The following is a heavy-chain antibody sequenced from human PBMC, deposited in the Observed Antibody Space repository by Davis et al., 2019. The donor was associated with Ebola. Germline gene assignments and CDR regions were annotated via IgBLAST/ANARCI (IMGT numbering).Heavy chain of an antibody. CDR1: GFTFSSYS. V-gene: IGHV3-48*02. Sequence: GESLKISCAASGFTFSSYSMNWVRQAPGKGLEWVSYISSSSSTIYYADSVKGRFTISRDNAKNSLYLQMNSLRDEDTAVYYCARDGYYYDSSGYYSSPAFDIWGQGTMVTVSS. CDR2: ISSSSSTI. D-gene: IGHD3-22*01. CDR3: ARDGYYYDSSGYYSSPAFDI. J-gene: IGHJ3*02.